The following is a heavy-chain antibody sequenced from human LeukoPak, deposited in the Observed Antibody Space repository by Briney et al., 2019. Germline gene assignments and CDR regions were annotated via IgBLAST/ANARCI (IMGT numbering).Heavy chain of an antibody. Sequence: GGSLRLSCAASGFTFSSYTMSWVRQAPGKGLEWVAVIWYDGSNKYYADPVKGRFTISRDNSKNTLYLQMNSLRAEDTAVYYCARGTYGSGSYYRRPLDYWGQGTLVTVSS. CDR3: ARGTYGSGSYYRRPLDY. CDR1: GFTFSSYT. J-gene: IGHJ4*02. CDR2: IWYDGSNK. D-gene: IGHD3-10*01. V-gene: IGHV3-33*08.